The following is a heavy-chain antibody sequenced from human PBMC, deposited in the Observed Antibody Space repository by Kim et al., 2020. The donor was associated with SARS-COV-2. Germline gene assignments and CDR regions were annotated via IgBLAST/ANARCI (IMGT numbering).Heavy chain of an antibody. CDR2: INTNTGNP. J-gene: IGHJ6*02. V-gene: IGHV7-4-1*01. Sequence: ASVKVSCKASGYTFTSYAMNWVRQAPGQGLEWMGWINTNTGNPTYAQGFTGRFAFSLDTSVSTAYLQICSLKAEDTAVYYCARDNVGHYYYGMDVWGQGTTVTVSS. CDR1: GYTFTSYA. CDR3: ARDNVGHYYYGMDV. D-gene: IGHD1-26*01.